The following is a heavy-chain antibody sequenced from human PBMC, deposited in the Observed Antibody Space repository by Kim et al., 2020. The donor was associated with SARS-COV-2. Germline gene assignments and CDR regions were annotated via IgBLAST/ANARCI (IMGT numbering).Heavy chain of an antibody. V-gene: IGHV4-31*03. CDR2: IYYSGIT. J-gene: IGHJ3*02. D-gene: IGHD5-12*01. CDR3: ARDISATISASLAFDN. CDR1: GASISRGGHY. Sequence: TVSGASISRGGHYWTWIRQHPGKGLEWIGYIYYSGITFSNPSLKSRVTISIDTSKNQFSLRLSSVTAADTAVYYCARDISATISASLAFDNW.